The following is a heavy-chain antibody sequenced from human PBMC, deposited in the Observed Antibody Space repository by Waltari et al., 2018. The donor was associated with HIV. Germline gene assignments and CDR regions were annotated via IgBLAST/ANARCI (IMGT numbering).Heavy chain of an antibody. V-gene: IGHV3-7*01. CDR2: IKQDGSEK. D-gene: IGHD3-22*01. CDR1: GFTFSSYW. Sequence: EVQLVESGGGLVQPGGSLRLSCAASGFTFSSYWMSWVRQAPGKGLEWVANIKQDGSEKYYVDSVKGRFTISRDNAKNSLYLQMNSLRAEDTAVYYCARDTPITMIVSGFDYWGQGTLVTVSS. CDR3: ARDTPITMIVSGFDY. J-gene: IGHJ4*02.